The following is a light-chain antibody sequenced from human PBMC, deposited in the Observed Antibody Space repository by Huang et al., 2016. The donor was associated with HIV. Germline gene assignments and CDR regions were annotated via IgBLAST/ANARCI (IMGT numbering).Light chain of an antibody. V-gene: IGKV3-15*01. CDR3: QQYNNWPIT. Sequence: VMTQSPATLSVSPGERATLSCRASQRVNNNLAWFQQNPGQVPRLLIYGASTRATGIPARFSGSGSGTEFTLTISSLQSEDLAVYYCQQYNNWPITFGPGTKVDVK. CDR1: QRVNNN. CDR2: GAS. J-gene: IGKJ3*01.